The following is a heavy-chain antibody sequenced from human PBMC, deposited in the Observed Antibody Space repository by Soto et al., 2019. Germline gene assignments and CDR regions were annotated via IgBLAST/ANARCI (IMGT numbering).Heavy chain of an antibody. CDR2: IYSAATT. Sequence: QPGGSLSLSCAASGFTVSNTYMCWVRLAPAKGMEWVSVIYSAATTSYADSVKGPLTISRDSTKNTLSLQMNSLRAADTAVYYCARGRFLEPGYFDYWGQGTLVTVSS. J-gene: IGHJ4*02. CDR3: ARGRFLEPGYFDY. V-gene: IGHV3-53*01. CDR1: GFTVSNTY. D-gene: IGHD3-3*01.